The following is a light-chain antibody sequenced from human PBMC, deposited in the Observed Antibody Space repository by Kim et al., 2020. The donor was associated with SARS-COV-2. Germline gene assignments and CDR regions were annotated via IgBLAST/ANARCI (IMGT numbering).Light chain of an antibody. CDR1: QSALYSSNNETY. CDR3: QQYYSPPPAYT. J-gene: IGKJ2*01. CDR2: WAS. Sequence: DIVMTQSPDSLAVSLGERATINCKSSQSALYSSNNETYLAWYQQKPGQPPKVLIYWASTRESGVPDRFSGSGSGTDFTLTISSVQAEDVAVYYCQQYYSPPPAYTFGQGTKLEI. V-gene: IGKV4-1*01.